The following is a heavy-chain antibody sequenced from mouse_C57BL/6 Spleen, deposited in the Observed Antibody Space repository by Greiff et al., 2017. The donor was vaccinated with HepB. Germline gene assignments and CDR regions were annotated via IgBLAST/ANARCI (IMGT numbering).Heavy chain of an antibody. D-gene: IGHD3-2*02. CDR1: GYAFSSYW. J-gene: IGHJ2*01. CDR2: IYPGDGDT. CDR3: AREGGSGYRDY. Sequence: QVQLQQSGAELVKPGASVKISCKASGYAFSSYWMNWVKQRPGKGLEWIGQIYPGDGDTNYNGKFKGKATLTADKASSTAYMQLSGQTSEDSAVYFWAREGGSGYRDYWGQGTTLTVSS. V-gene: IGHV1-80*01.